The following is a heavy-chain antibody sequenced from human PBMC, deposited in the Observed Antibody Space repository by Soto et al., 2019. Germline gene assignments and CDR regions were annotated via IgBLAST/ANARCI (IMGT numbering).Heavy chain of an antibody. V-gene: IGHV1-18*01. Sequence: QVQLVQSGAEVKKPGASVKVSCRASGYTFTSYGITWVRQALGQGLEWMGWISPYNGNTNYAQKLQGRVTMTTDTSTSTAYMELRSLRSDDTAVYYCARAVDYYDSSGYYTHEYFQHWGQGTLVTVSS. CDR1: GYTFTSYG. D-gene: IGHD3-22*01. CDR3: ARAVDYYDSSGYYTHEYFQH. CDR2: ISPYNGNT. J-gene: IGHJ1*01.